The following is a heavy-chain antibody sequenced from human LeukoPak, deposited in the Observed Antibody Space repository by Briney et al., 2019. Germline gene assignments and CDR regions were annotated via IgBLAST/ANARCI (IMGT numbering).Heavy chain of an antibody. V-gene: IGHV3-7*03. Sequence: PGGSLRLSCAASGFTFSSYWMSWVRQAPGKGLEWVANIKQDGSEKYNVDSVKGRFTISRDNAKNSLYLQMNSLRAEDTAVYYCARSGGDGSWYPLPYYYYYGMDVWGQGTTVTVSS. CDR2: IKQDGSEK. D-gene: IGHD6-13*01. CDR3: ARSGGDGSWYPLPYYYYYGMDV. J-gene: IGHJ6*02. CDR1: GFTFSSYW.